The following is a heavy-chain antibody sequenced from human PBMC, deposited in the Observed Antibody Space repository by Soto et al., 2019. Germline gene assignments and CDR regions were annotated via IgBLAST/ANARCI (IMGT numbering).Heavy chain of an antibody. D-gene: IGHD5-18*01. CDR1: GFSFRSYA. Sequence: GSLRLSCAASGFSFRSYAMHWVRQAPGKGLEWVAVIWYDGVNKYYADSVKGRFTISRDNSNNTLYVQMNSLKAEDTAVYYCVRDPWLPTAGRLASLHNWGPGTLVTVSS. V-gene: IGHV3-33*08. CDR2: IWYDGVNK. J-gene: IGHJ4*02. CDR3: VRDPWLPTAGRLASLHN.